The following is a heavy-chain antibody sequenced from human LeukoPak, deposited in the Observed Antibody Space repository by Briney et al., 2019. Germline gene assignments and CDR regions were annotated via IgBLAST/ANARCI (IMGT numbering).Heavy chain of an antibody. CDR1: GFTFSSYA. Sequence: PGGSLRLSCAASGFTFSSYAMSWFRQAPGKGLEWVSAISGSGGSTYYADSVKGRFTISRDNSKNTLYLQMNSLRAEDTAVYYCAKDTTGFGEFNYYYYGMDVWGQGTTVTVSS. V-gene: IGHV3-23*01. J-gene: IGHJ6*02. D-gene: IGHD3-10*01. CDR2: ISGSGGST. CDR3: AKDTTGFGEFNYYYYGMDV.